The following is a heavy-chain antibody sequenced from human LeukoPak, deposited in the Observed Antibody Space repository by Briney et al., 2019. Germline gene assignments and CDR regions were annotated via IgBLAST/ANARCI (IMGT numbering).Heavy chain of an antibody. D-gene: IGHD3-9*01. CDR3: ARRDDILPRVDY. Sequence: SGTLSLTCTVSGGSISSSFYYWGWVRQPPGKGLEWIGNIYYSGSAYYNPSLKSRVTISVDTSTNQFSLKLSSVTAADTAVYYCARRDDILPRVDYWGQGTLVTVSS. CDR2: IYYSGSA. V-gene: IGHV4-39*01. CDR1: GGSISSSFYY. J-gene: IGHJ4*02.